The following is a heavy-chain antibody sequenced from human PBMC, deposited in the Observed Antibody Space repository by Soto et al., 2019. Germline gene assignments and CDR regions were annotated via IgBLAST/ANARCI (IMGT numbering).Heavy chain of an antibody. Sequence: QVQLLQSGAEVKKPGSSVKVSCKASGGTLSRSAISWVRQAPGQGLEWMGGIIPIFGPAIYAQKFRGRVSIIADEPTRTAYMEMSSLRSDDTAVYYCGTGSSWTKVESWGQGTLVTVSS. CDR1: GGTLSRSA. CDR3: GTGSSWTKVES. D-gene: IGHD6-13*01. J-gene: IGHJ4*02. CDR2: IIPIFGPA. V-gene: IGHV1-69*01.